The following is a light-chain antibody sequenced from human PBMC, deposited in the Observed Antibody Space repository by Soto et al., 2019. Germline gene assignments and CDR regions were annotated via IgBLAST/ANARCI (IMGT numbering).Light chain of an antibody. J-gene: IGKJ1*01. Sequence: EVVMTQSPSTLSVSPGERATLSCRASQSVNADLAWYQQKPGQSPRLRIHGASNRGTGIPARFSGSVSWTEFILPFNSLQSEDFAVYYCQQYTTWLWTFGQGNKVEI. CDR3: QQYTTWLWT. V-gene: IGKV3-15*01. CDR1: QSVNAD. CDR2: GAS.